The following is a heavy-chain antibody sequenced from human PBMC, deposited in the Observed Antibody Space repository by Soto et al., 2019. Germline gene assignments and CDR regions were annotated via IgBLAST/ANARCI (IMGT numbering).Heavy chain of an antibody. D-gene: IGHD6-25*01. Sequence: GESLKLSCQCSGYTFSNFWIGWVRQLPGQGLEWMGIIYPGDHETRYSPSFLGKVTISAETSINTAYLQWSSLEASDTAMYYCARTARQRLDRTTYYYYGMDVWGQGTTVTFYS. V-gene: IGHV5-51*01. CDR3: ARTARQRLDRTTYYYYGMDV. CDR1: GYTFSNFW. J-gene: IGHJ6*02. CDR2: IYPGDHET.